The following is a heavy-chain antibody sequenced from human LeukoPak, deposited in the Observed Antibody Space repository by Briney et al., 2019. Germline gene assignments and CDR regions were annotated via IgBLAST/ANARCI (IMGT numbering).Heavy chain of an antibody. J-gene: IGHJ3*02. CDR1: GYSLSNDYH. V-gene: IGHV4-38-2*02. Sequence: SETLSLTCTVSGYSLSNDYHWGWIRQPPGKGLEWIGNIYRVGTTFYNPSLKSRVIISVDTSKNQFSLRLNSVTAADTAVYYCARDGYNPVAFDIWGQGTMVTVSS. CDR2: IYRVGTT. D-gene: IGHD5-24*01. CDR3: ARDGYNPVAFDI.